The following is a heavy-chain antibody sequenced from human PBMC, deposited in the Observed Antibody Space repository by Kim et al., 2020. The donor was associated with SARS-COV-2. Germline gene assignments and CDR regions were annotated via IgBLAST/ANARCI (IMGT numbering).Heavy chain of an antibody. D-gene: IGHD3-10*01. J-gene: IGHJ4*02. CDR3: ARHVLLLWFGESWGYFDY. V-gene: IGHV4-39*01. CDR1: GGSISSSSYY. Sequence: SETLSLTCTVSGGSISSSSYYWGWIRQPPGKGLEWIGSIYYSGSTYYNPSLKSRVTISVDTSKNQFSLKLSSVTAADTAVYYCARHVLLLWFGESWGYFDYWGQGTLVTVSS. CDR2: IYYSGST.